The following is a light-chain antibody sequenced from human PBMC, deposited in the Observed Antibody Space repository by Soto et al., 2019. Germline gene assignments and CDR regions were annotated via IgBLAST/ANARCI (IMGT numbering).Light chain of an antibody. CDR1: NIGSKN. CDR2: RDT. CDR3: QVWDSSLVV. V-gene: IGLV3-9*01. Sequence: SYELTQPLSVSVALGQTARITCGGNNIGSKNVHWYQQMPGQAPVVVIYRDTNRPSGIPERFSGSSSGNMATLTISRAQAGDEADYYCQVWDSSLVVFGGGTKLTVL. J-gene: IGLJ2*01.